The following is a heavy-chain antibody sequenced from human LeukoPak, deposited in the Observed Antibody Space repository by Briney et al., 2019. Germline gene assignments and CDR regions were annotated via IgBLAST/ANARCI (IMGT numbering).Heavy chain of an antibody. Sequence: GASLRLSCAASGFTFSSYAMSWVRQAPGKGLEWVSAISGSGGSTYYADSVKGRFTISRDNSKNTLYLQMNSLRAEDMAVYYCAKSRVVVAATFADYWGQGTLVTVSS. CDR3: AKSRVVVAATFADY. D-gene: IGHD2-15*01. CDR2: ISGSGGST. CDR1: GFTFSSYA. J-gene: IGHJ4*02. V-gene: IGHV3-23*01.